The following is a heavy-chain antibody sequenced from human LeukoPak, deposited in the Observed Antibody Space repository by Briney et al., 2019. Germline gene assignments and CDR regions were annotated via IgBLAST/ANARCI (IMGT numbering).Heavy chain of an antibody. D-gene: IGHD3-10*01. V-gene: IGHV1-2*02. J-gene: IGHJ4*02. CDR2: INPNSGGT. CDR3: ARRDSAIGVRGVIMRGTSYYFDY. CDR1: GYTFTGYY. Sequence: ASVKVSCKASGYTFTGYYMHWVRQAPGQGLECMGWINPNSGGTNYAQKFQGRVTMTRDTSISTAYMELSRLRSDDTAVYYCARRDSAIGVRGVIMRGTSYYFDYWGQGTLVTVSS.